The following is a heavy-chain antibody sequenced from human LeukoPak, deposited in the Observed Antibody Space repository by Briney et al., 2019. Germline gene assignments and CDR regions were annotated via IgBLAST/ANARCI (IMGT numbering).Heavy chain of an antibody. V-gene: IGHV3-23*01. D-gene: IGHD2-15*01. CDR3: SGGDVFDI. Sequence: GGSLRLSCTGSGFNFNMFAMNWVRQAPGQGLEWVSGLSRGGGTTNYADSVKGRFTISRDNAKTSLYLQMNSLGDEDTAIYYCSGGDVFDIWGQGTMVTVSS. CDR1: GFNFNMFA. J-gene: IGHJ3*02. CDR2: LSRGGGTT.